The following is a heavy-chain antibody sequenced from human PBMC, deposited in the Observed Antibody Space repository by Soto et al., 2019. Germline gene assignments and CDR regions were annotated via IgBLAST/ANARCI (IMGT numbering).Heavy chain of an antibody. D-gene: IGHD5-18*01. J-gene: IGHJ6*02. CDR1: GAPTRSGGYS. Sequence: QVQLQGPAPELVKLSQPLSPTCLFPGAPTRSGGYSGSWTRQTPGRGRGGIGYTYYSGSTYYNPSLKSRVTISVDTSKNQFSLKLSSVTAADTAVYYCARDVDTAMATKVAGMDVWGQGTTVTVSS. CDR2: TYYSGST. V-gene: IGHV4-31*03. CDR3: ARDVDTAMATKVAGMDV.